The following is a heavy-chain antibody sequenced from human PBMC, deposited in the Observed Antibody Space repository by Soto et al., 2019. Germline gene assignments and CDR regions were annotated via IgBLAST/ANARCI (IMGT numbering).Heavy chain of an antibody. D-gene: IGHD6-25*01. CDR3: ARTSAAGLDF. Sequence: QVQLVQSGTEVKKPGASVKVSCKASGYSFGNFGISWVRQAPGQGLEWMGWISAYNGNTNYAGQFRDRVTMTTDTSTYTAHMELRSLRSDATAVYFCARTSAAGLDFWGQGTLVIVSS. CDR2: ISAYNGNT. V-gene: IGHV1-18*01. CDR1: GYSFGNFG. J-gene: IGHJ4*02.